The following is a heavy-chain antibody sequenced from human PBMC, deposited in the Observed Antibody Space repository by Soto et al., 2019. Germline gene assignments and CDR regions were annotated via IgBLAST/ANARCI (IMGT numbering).Heavy chain of an antibody. Sequence: PGGSLRLSCSASGFTFSSYAIHWVRQAPGKGLEYVSAISSNGGSTYYADSVKGRFTISRDNSKNTLYVQMNSLRAEDTAIYYCARKGPPRDAFDIWGQGTMVTVSS. J-gene: IGHJ3*02. CDR3: ARKGPPRDAFDI. V-gene: IGHV3-64*04. CDR1: GFTFSSYA. CDR2: ISSNGGST.